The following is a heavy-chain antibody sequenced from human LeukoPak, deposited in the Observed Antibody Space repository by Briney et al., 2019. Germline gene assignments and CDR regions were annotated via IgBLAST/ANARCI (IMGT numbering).Heavy chain of an antibody. CDR2: MNSDESDT. CDR1: GFNLSNYW. Sequence: GGSLRLSCAASGFNLSNYWMHWVRQTPEKGLVWVSRMNSDESDTNYADSVNGRFTISRDNAKNTLYLQMNSLRVEDTAKYYCARGTEVAFDYWGQGTLVTVSS. J-gene: IGHJ4*02. V-gene: IGHV3-74*01. CDR3: ARGTEVAFDY.